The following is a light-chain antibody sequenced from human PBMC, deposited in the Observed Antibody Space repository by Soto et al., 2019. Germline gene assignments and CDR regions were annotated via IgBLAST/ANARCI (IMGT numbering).Light chain of an antibody. CDR3: MQALQTPFT. Sequence: DIVVTQTPHSLPVTPGEPASISFRSSRSLLQTNGNTYLDWYLQKPGQSPQLLISLATNRASGVPDRFSGSGSGTDFTLQISRVEAEDVGVYYCMQALQTPFTFGGGAKLDI. V-gene: IGKV2-28*01. J-gene: IGKJ4*01. CDR1: RSLLQTNGNTY. CDR2: LAT.